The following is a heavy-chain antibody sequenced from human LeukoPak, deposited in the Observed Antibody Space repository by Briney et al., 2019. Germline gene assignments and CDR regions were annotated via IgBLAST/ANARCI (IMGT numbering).Heavy chain of an antibody. V-gene: IGHV3-7*03. CDR2: IKQDQSEK. Sequence: GGSLRLSCVASGFTFTNYWMTWVRQAPGKGLEWVANIKQDQSEKWYVASVKGRFTVSRDNAKNSMYLQMNSLRAEDTAIYYCARSVKEGYCSETSCYAGYWGRGTLVTVSS. CDR1: GFTFTNYW. D-gene: IGHD2-2*01. J-gene: IGHJ4*02. CDR3: ARSVKEGYCSETSCYAGY.